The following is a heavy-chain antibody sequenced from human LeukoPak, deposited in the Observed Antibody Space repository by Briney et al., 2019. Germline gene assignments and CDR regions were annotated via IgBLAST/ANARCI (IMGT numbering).Heavy chain of an antibody. CDR2: ISSSSSYI. CDR1: GFTFSSYS. D-gene: IGHD3-16*01. Sequence: GGSLRLSCAASGFTFSSYSMNWVRQAPGRGLEWVSSISSSSSYIYYADSVKGRFTISRDNTKNSLYLHMTGLRAEDTAVYYCARELRTFDSWGQGTLVTVSS. V-gene: IGHV3-21*01. CDR3: ARELRTFDS. J-gene: IGHJ4*02.